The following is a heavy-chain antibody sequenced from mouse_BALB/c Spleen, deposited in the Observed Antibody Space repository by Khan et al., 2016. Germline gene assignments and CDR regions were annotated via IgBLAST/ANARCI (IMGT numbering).Heavy chain of an antibody. Sequence: VQLQESGPGLVKPSQSLFLACSITGFPITSGYYWIWIRQSPGKPLEWMGYITHSGETFYNPSLQSPISITRETSKNQLFLQLNSVTTEDTAMYYCAGASYGYWYFDVWGAGTTVTVSS. J-gene: IGHJ1*01. V-gene: IGHV12-3*02. CDR2: ITHSGET. CDR3: AGASYGYWYFDV. D-gene: IGHD1-1*02. CDR1: GFPITSGYY.